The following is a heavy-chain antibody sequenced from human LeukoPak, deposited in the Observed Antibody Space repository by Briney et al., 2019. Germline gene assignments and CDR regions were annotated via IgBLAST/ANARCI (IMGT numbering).Heavy chain of an antibody. CDR3: ARGTPGYDFWSGYYPFDY. J-gene: IGHJ4*02. Sequence: SETLSLTCTVSGGSISSSSYYWGWIRQPPGKGLEWIGSIYYSGSTYYNPSLKSRVTISVDTSKNQFSLKLSSVTAADTAVYYCARGTPGYDFWSGYYPFDYWGQGTLVTVSS. CDR2: IYYSGST. CDR1: GGSISSSSYY. V-gene: IGHV4-39*07. D-gene: IGHD3-3*01.